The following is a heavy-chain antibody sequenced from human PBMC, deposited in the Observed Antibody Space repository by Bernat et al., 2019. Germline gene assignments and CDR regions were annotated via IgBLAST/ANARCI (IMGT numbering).Heavy chain of an antibody. CDR3: ARDVIESISGYQLDY. J-gene: IGHJ4*02. D-gene: IGHD3-22*01. CDR1: GFTFSSYA. V-gene: IGHV3-23*01. Sequence: EVQLLESGGGLVQPGGSLRLSCAASGFTFSSYAMGWVRQAPGKGLEWVSTISGSGGSTYYADSVKGRFTISRDNSKNTLYLQMNSLRAEDTAVYYCARDVIESISGYQLDYWGQGTLVTVSS. CDR2: ISGSGGST.